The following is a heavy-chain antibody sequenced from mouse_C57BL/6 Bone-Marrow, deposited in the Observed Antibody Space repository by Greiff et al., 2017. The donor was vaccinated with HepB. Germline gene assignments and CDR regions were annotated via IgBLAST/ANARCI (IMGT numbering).Heavy chain of an antibody. CDR2: ISYDGSN. CDR3: ARITTVVVDY. CDR1: GYSITSGYY. J-gene: IGHJ2*01. Sequence: EVKVEESGPGLVKPSQSLSLTCSVTGYSITSGYYWNWIRQFPGNKLEWMGYISYDGSNNYNPSLKNRISITRDTSKNQFFLKLNSVTTEDTATYYCARITTVVVDYWGQGTTLTVSS. D-gene: IGHD1-1*01. V-gene: IGHV3-6*01.